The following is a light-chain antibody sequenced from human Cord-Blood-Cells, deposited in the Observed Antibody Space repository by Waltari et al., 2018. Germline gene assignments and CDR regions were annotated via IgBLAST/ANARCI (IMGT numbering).Light chain of an antibody. J-gene: IGLJ3*02. CDR1: SSHIGNNY. Sequence: SVLTQPPSVSAAPGQKVTISCSGSSSHIGNNYVSWYPQLPGTAPKLLIYENKNRPAGIPDRFSGAKSGTSATLGITGLQTGDEADYYCGTWDSSLSAGHWVFGGGTKLTVL. V-gene: IGLV1-51*02. CDR3: GTWDSSLSAGHWV. CDR2: ENK.